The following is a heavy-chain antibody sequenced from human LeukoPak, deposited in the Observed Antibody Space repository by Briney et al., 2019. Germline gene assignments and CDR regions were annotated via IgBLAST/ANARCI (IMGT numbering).Heavy chain of an antibody. J-gene: IGHJ4*02. CDR2: ISGSGVST. CDR3: AKDERNWNYNLASQTYD. Sequence: GGSLRLSCAASGFTFSSYSMNWVRQAPGKGLEWVSAISGSGVSTYYADSVKGRFTVSRDNSKNTLYLQMSSLRAEDTAVYYCAKDERNWNYNLASQTYDWGQGTLVTVSS. D-gene: IGHD1-7*01. CDR1: GFTFSSYS. V-gene: IGHV3-23*01.